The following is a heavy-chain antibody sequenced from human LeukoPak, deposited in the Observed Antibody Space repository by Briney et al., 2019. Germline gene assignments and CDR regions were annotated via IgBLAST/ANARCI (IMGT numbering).Heavy chain of an antibody. CDR3: ARGQTIPGPSTVDY. Sequence: GGSLRLSCVVSGFTFSQSWMHWVRHVPGKGLVWVSRINTDGRNTIYADSVKGRFTTSRDNAKNTLYLQMNSLRAEDTAVYYCARGQTIPGPSTVDYWGKGTLVSVSS. V-gene: IGHV3-74*01. CDR2: INTDGRNT. CDR1: GFTFSQSW. J-gene: IGHJ4*02. D-gene: IGHD1-14*01.